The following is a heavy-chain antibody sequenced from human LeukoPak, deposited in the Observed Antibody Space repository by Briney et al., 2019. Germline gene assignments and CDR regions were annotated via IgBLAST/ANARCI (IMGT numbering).Heavy chain of an antibody. CDR1: GYTFTSYG. CDR3: ARVGNWNYRVDV. D-gene: IGHD1-1*01. CDR2: ISAYNGNT. J-gene: IGHJ6*02. V-gene: IGHV1-18*01. Sequence: ASVKVSCKTSGYTFTSYGISWVRQAPGQGLEWMGWISAYNGNTKYAQKLQGRVTMTTDTSTSTAYMDLRSLRSDDTAVYYCARVGNWNYRVDVWGQGTTVTVSS.